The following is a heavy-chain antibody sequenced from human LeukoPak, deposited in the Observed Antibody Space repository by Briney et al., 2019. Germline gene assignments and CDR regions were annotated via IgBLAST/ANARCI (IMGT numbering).Heavy chain of an antibody. V-gene: IGHV4-4*07. J-gene: IGHJ3*02. Sequence: SETLSLTCTVSGAPISDYYWSWIRQSAGKRLEWTGRIYASGSANYNPSFESRLTMSLDRSKNQFSLRLTSVTAADTALYYCARGSWDYDNAFDIWGQGTMVTVSS. CDR3: ARGSWDYDNAFDI. D-gene: IGHD3-22*01. CDR2: IYASGSA. CDR1: GAPISDYY.